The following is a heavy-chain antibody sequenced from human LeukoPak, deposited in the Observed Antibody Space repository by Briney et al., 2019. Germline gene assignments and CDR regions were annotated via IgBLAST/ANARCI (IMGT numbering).Heavy chain of an antibody. CDR3: ARDALCYYGSGSYLGYYYGMDV. V-gene: IGHV1-69*04. CDR1: GYTFTSYG. CDR2: IIPILGIA. D-gene: IGHD3-10*01. J-gene: IGHJ6*02. Sequence: SVKVSCKASGYTFTSYGISWVRQAPGQGLEWMGRIIPILGIANYAQKFQGRVTVTADKSTSTAYMELSSLRSEDTAVYYCARDALCYYGSGSYLGYYYGMDVWGQGTTVTVSS.